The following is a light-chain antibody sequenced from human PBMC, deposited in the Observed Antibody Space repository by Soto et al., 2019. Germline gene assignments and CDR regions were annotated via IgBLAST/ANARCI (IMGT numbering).Light chain of an antibody. J-gene: IGKJ2*01. CDR3: QQYNSYPYT. Sequence: DIELTQSPSTLSASVGDRVSITCRASQSVGMWLAWYQQKRGTAPKLLIFGASTLETDVPSRFSGGRSGAEFTLTITTLQPDDFATYFCQQYNSYPYTFGQGTLLEIK. V-gene: IGKV1-5*03. CDR1: QSVGMW. CDR2: GAS.